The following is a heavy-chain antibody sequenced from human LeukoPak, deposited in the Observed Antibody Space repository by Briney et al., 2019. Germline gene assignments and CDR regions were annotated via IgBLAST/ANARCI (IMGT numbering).Heavy chain of an antibody. CDR2: IYTSGST. CDR1: GGSIGSYY. J-gene: IGHJ3*02. CDR3: ARDHSSGWFGAFDI. Sequence: SETLSLTCTVSGGSIGSYYWSWIRQPAGKGLEWIGRIYTSGSTNYNPSLKSRVTMSVDTSKNQFSLKLSSVTAADTAVYYCARDHSSGWFGAFDIWGQGTMVTVSS. D-gene: IGHD6-19*01. V-gene: IGHV4-4*07.